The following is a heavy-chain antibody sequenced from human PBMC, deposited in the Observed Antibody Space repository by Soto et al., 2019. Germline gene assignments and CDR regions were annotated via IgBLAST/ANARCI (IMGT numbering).Heavy chain of an antibody. D-gene: IGHD6-19*01. Sequence: QLQLQESGPGLVKPSETLSLTCTVSGDSISSSDYYWGWIRQPPGKGLEWIGSIYYTGTTYYTPSLQSRVDRSDDTSKNQCSLKLNSVTAADTADFDCASRTVHILTFYSGLKTKCFDFWGQGTLVTVSS. J-gene: IGHJ4*02. V-gene: IGHV4-39*01. CDR2: IYYTGTT. CDR3: ASRTVHILTFYSGLKTKCFDF. CDR1: GDSISSSDYY.